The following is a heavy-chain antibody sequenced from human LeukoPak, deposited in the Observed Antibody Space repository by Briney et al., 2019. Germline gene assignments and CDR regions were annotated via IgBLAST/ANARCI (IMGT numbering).Heavy chain of an antibody. J-gene: IGHJ4*02. D-gene: IGHD6-6*01. CDR2: IYYSGNT. CDR3: ARAIAARPGDFDY. CDR1: GGSISSGDYY. Sequence: SQTLSLTCTVSGGSISSGDYYWSWIRQPPGKGLEWIGYIYYSGNTYYNPSLKSRVTISVDTSKNQFSLKLSSVTAADTAVYYCARAIAARPGDFDYWGQGTLVTVSS. V-gene: IGHV4-30-4*01.